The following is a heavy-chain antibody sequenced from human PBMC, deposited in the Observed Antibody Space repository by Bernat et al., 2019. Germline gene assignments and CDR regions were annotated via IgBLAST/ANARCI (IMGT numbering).Heavy chain of an antibody. J-gene: IGHJ5*02. CDR3: VKEAKYSYALT. V-gene: IGHV3-23*01. Sequence: EVQLLESGGGLAQPGGSLRLSCAASGFTFISYAMSWVRQAPGKGLEWVSAISGSDGSTYYADSVKGRFTISRDNSKNTLYLQMNSLRAEETAVYYCVKEAKYSYALTWGQGTLVTVSS. CDR2: ISGSDGST. D-gene: IGHD3-16*01. CDR1: GFTFISYA.